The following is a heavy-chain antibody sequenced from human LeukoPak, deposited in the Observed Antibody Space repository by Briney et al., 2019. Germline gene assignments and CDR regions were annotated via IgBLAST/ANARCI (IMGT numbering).Heavy chain of an antibody. CDR1: GYTFNIYY. J-gene: IGHJ4*02. Sequence: ASVKVSCKASGYTFNIYYIHWVRQAPGQGLEWMGIINPSGGSTIYTQKFQGRVTMTSDTSTSIVYMELSSLRSEDTAVYYCARKGSGWYVFDYWGQGTLVTVSS. D-gene: IGHD6-19*01. CDR2: INPSGGST. CDR3: ARKGSGWYVFDY. V-gene: IGHV1-46*02.